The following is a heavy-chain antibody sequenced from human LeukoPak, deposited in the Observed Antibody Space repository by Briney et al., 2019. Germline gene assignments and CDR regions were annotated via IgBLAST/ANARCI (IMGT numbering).Heavy chain of an antibody. Sequence: SETLSLTCTVSGGSISSSSYYWGWIRQPPGKGLEWIGSIYYSGSTYYNPSPKSRVTISVDTSKNQLSLKLRSVTAADTAVYYCARHISTGGGEVIDYWGQGTLVTVSS. V-gene: IGHV4-39*01. J-gene: IGHJ4*02. D-gene: IGHD3-16*01. CDR3: ARHISTGGGEVIDY. CDR1: GGSISSSSYY. CDR2: IYYSGST.